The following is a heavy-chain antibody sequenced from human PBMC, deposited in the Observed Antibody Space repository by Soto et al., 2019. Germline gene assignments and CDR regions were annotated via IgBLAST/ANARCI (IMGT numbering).Heavy chain of an antibody. CDR1: GCSISSGGYS. V-gene: IGHV4-30-2*01. J-gene: IGHJ6*02. D-gene: IGHD2-8*01. Sequence: SETLSLTCAVSGCSISSGGYSWSWIRQPPGKGLEWIGYIYHSGSTYYNPSLKSRVTISVDTSKNQFSLKLSSVTAADTAVYYCARVGWQLMGTPYGMDVWGQGTTVTVSS. CDR3: ARVGWQLMGTPYGMDV. CDR2: IYHSGST.